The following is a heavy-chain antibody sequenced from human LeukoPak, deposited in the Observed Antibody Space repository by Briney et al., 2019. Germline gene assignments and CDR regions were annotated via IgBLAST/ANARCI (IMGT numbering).Heavy chain of an antibody. D-gene: IGHD6-13*01. J-gene: IGHJ5*02. CDR2: INPNSGGT. Sequence: ASVKVSCKASGYTFTGYYMHWVRRAPGQGLEWMGWINPNSGGTNYAQKFQGRVTMTRDTSISTAYMELSRLRSDDTAVYYCARSPPGIAAAGTRWFDPWGQGTLVTVSS. CDR3: ARSPPGIAAAGTRWFDP. V-gene: IGHV1-2*02. CDR1: GYTFTGYY.